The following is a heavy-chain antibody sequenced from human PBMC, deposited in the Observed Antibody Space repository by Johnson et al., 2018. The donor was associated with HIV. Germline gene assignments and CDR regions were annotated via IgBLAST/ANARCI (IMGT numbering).Heavy chain of an antibody. CDR3: ARSGGYPNAFDM. J-gene: IGHJ3*02. D-gene: IGHD6-13*01. CDR1: GFTVSSNY. V-gene: IGHV3-66*01. CDR2: IYSGGST. Sequence: VESGGGLVQPGGSLRLSCAASGFTVSSNYMSWVRQAPGKGLEWVSVIYSGGSTSYADSVKGRFTISRDNSKNSLFLQMNSLRVEDTAVYYCARSGGYPNAFDMWGQGTLVTVPA.